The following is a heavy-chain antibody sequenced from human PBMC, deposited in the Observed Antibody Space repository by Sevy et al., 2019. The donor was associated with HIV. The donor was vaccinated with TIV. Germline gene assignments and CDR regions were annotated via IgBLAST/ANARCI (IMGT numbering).Heavy chain of an antibody. CDR1: GFTFSSYA. J-gene: IGHJ6*02. CDR3: ASDPVDTAMAVYYYYYYGMDV. Sequence: GGSLRLSCAASGFTFSSYAMHWVRQAPGKGLEWVAVISYDGSNKYYADSVKGRFTISRDNSKNTLYLQMNSLRAEDTAVYYCASDPVDTAMAVYYYYYYGMDVWGQGTTVTVSS. D-gene: IGHD5-18*01. CDR2: ISYDGSNK. V-gene: IGHV3-30-3*01.